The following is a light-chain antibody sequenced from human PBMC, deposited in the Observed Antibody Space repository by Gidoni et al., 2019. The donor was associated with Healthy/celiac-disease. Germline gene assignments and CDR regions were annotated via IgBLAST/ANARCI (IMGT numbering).Light chain of an antibody. V-gene: IGKV3-15*01. CDR3: QQYNNWPPRGFT. CDR2: GAS. CDR1: QSVSSN. J-gene: IGKJ3*01. Sequence: EIVMTQSPATLSVSPGERATLSCRASQSVSSNLAWYQQKPGQAPRLLIDGASTRATGIPARFSGSGSGTEFTLTISSLQSEDFAVYYCQQYNNWPPRGFTFGPGTKVDIK.